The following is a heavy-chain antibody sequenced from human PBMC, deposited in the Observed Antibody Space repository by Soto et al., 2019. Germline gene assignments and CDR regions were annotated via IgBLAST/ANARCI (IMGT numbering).Heavy chain of an antibody. CDR1: GFTFSSYA. V-gene: IGHV3-23*01. J-gene: IGHJ5*02. CDR3: AKSGDVLRYFDWLSDWFDP. CDR2: ISGSGGST. Sequence: EVQLLESGGGLVQPGGSLRLSCAASGFTFSSYAMSWVRQAPGKGLEWVSAISGSGGSTYYADSVKGRFTISRDNSKNTLYLQMNSLRAEDTAVYYCAKSGDVLRYFDWLSDWFDPWGQGTLVTVSS. D-gene: IGHD3-9*01.